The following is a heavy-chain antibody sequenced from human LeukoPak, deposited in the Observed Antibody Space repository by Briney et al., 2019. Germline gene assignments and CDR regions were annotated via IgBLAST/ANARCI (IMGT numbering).Heavy chain of an antibody. Sequence: ASVKVSCKASGYTFTSYDINWVRQATGQGLEWMGWMNPNSGNTGYAQKFQGRVTITRNTSISTAYMELSSLRSEDTAVYYCARGRALPPAAEYFQHWGQGTLVTVSS. V-gene: IGHV1-8*03. CDR3: ARGRALPPAAEYFQH. J-gene: IGHJ1*01. D-gene: IGHD2-2*01. CDR2: MNPNSGNT. CDR1: GYTFTSYD.